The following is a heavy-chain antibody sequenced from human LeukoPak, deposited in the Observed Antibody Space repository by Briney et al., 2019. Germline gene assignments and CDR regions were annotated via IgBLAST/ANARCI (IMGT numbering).Heavy chain of an antibody. J-gene: IGHJ4*02. CDR1: EFTFSSYS. V-gene: IGHV3-23*01. CDR2: ISGSDSST. Sequence: PGGSLRLSCAASEFTFSSYSMNWVRQAPGKGLEWVSVISGSDSSTYYADSVKGRFTISRDNSKNTLYLQMNSLRADDTAVYYCATRKWGFDYWGQGTLVTVSS. CDR3: ATRKWGFDY. D-gene: IGHD1-14*01.